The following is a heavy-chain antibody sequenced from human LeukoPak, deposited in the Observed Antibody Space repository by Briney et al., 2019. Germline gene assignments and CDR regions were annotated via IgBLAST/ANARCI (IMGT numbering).Heavy chain of an antibody. D-gene: IGHD6-19*01. CDR2: IYYSGST. CDR1: GGSISSGGYY. V-gene: IGHV4-31*03. Sequence: PSETLSLTCTVSGGSISSGGYYWSWIRQHPGKGLEWIGYIYYSGSTYYNPSLKSRVTISVDTSKNQFSLKLSSVTAADTAVYFCAREYSSGLSWFDPWGQGTLVTVSS. CDR3: AREYSSGLSWFDP. J-gene: IGHJ5*02.